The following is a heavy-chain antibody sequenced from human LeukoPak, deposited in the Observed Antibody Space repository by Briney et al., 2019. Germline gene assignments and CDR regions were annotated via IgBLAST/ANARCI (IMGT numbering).Heavy chain of an antibody. V-gene: IGHV1-69*05. Sequence: SVKVSCKASGGTFSSYAISWVRQAPGQGLEWMGGIIPIFGTANYAQKFQGRVTITTDESTSTAYMELSSLRSEDTAVYYCARGGRLGYCSSTSCYTLGGHFDYWGQGTLVTVSS. CDR3: ARGGRLGYCSSTSCYTLGGHFDY. CDR1: GGTFSSYA. D-gene: IGHD2-2*02. CDR2: IIPIFGTA. J-gene: IGHJ4*02.